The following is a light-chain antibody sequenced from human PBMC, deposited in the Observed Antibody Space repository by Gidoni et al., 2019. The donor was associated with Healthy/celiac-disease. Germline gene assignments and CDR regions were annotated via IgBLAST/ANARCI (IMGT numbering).Light chain of an antibody. CDR2: AAS. CDR1: KTISNY. Sequence: DLQMTQSPTSLAASVGDRVTITCRASKTISNYLKWYQQKPGKAPKRLIYAASSLQSGVPSRFSGSGSGTDFTLTISSLQPDDFATYYCQQSYSTPPTFGQGTKVEIK. V-gene: IGKV1-39*01. J-gene: IGKJ1*01. CDR3: QQSYSTPPT.